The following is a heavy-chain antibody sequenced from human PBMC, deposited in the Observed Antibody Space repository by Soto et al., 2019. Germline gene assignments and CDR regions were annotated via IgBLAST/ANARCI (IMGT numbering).Heavy chain of an antibody. Sequence: QVQLQESGPGLVKPSQTLSLTCTVSGGSICSGGYYWSWIRQHPGKGLEWIGYIYYSGSTYYNPSLKSRVTISVDTSKNQFSLKLSSVTAADTAVYYCAREMSSGRGIDYWGQGTLVTVSS. CDR1: GGSICSGGYY. V-gene: IGHV4-31*03. D-gene: IGHD1-26*01. CDR2: IYYSGST. J-gene: IGHJ4*02. CDR3: AREMSSGRGIDY.